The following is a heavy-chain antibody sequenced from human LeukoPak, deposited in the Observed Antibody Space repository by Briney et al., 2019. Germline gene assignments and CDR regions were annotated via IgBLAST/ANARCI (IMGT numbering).Heavy chain of an antibody. CDR3: ARVGRGSDFDY. J-gene: IGHJ4*02. V-gene: IGHV4-59*08. Sequence: SETLSLTCAVYGGSFSGYYWSWIRQPPGKGLEWIGYIYYSGNTNYNPSLKSRVTISVDTSKNQLSLKLTSVTAADTAVYYCARVGRGSDFDYWGQGTLVTVSS. CDR1: GGSFSGYY. CDR2: IYYSGNT. D-gene: IGHD3-10*01.